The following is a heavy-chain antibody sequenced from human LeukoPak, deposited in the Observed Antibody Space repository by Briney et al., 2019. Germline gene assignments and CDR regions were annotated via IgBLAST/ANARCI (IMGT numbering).Heavy chain of an antibody. CDR3: ARPRYGSGSLDS. J-gene: IGHJ4*02. CDR1: GESFSGHY. D-gene: IGHD3-10*01. V-gene: IGHV4-34*01. Sequence: PSDTLSLTCAVYGESFSGHYWTWIPQPPARGLEWIGEINHSGNTTAHPSLHNRITISLDTSTHHISLNLTSVTAADTAVYYCARPRYGSGSLDSWGQGTLVTVSS. CDR2: INHSGNT.